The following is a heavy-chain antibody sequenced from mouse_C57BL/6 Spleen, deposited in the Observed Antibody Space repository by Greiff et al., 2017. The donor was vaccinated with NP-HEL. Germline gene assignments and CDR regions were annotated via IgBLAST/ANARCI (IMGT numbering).Heavy chain of an antibody. J-gene: IGHJ2*01. CDR3: ARRPHYYGSSFDY. D-gene: IGHD1-1*01. CDR1: GYTFTDYY. CDR2: INPYNGGT. V-gene: IGHV1-19*01. Sequence: EVQLQQSGPVLVKPGASVKMSCKASGYTFTDYYMNWVKQSHGKSLEWIGVINPYNGGTSYNQKFKGKATLTVDKSSSTAYMELNSLTSEDSAVYYCARRPHYYGSSFDYWGQGTTLTVSS.